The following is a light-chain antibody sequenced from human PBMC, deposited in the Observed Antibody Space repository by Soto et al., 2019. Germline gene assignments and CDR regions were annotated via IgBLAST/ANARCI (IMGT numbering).Light chain of an antibody. Sequence: DIQMTQSPPSLSASVGDRVTITCRASQGIGNSLAWYQQKPGTVPKLLIYSASTLQSGVPSRFSGSGSGTDVTLTISSLQAEDVAAYYCQKYNTVPATFGQGTRLEIK. CDR3: QKYNTVPAT. J-gene: IGKJ5*01. CDR2: SAS. V-gene: IGKV1-27*01. CDR1: QGIGNS.